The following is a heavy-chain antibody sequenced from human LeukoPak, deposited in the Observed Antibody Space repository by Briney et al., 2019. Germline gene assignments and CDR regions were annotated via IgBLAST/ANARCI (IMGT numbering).Heavy chain of an antibody. D-gene: IGHD1-1*01. CDR1: GGTFSSYA. CDR2: IIPIFGTA. V-gene: IGHV1-69*13. J-gene: IGHJ5*02. CDR3: ARTGTTLLKTRNWFDP. Sequence: SVKVSCKASGGTFSSYAISWVRQAPGQGLEWMGGIIPIFGTANYAQKFQGRVAITADESTSTAYMELSSLRSEDTAVYYCARTGTTLLKTRNWFDPWGQGTLVTVSS.